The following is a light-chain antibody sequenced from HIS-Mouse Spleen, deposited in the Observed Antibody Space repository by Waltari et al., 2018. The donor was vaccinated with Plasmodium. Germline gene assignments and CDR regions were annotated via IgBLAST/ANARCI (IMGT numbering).Light chain of an antibody. Sequence: VMTQPPATLSVSPGEGATRSGRASQRVSSNLAWYQQKPGQAPRLLIYGASTRATGIPARFSGSGSGTEFTLTISSMQSEDFAVYYCQQYNNWPPYTFGQGTKLEIK. CDR3: QQYNNWPPYT. J-gene: IGKJ2*01. CDR1: QRVSSN. V-gene: IGKV3-15*01. CDR2: GAS.